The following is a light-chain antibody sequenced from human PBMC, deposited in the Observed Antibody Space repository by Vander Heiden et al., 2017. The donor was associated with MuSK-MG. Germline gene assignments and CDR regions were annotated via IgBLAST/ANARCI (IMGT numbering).Light chain of an antibody. V-gene: IGKV3-15*01. CDR1: QSVSSN. Sequence: EIVMTQSPATLSVSPGGRVTLSCRASQSVSSNLAWYQQKPGQAPRLLIYGASTRDTGIPARFSGSGYGKEFTLTISSRQSEDFAVYYCQQDKNWPPITFGRGTKVDIK. CDR3: QQDKNWPPIT. J-gene: IGKJ4*01. CDR2: GAS.